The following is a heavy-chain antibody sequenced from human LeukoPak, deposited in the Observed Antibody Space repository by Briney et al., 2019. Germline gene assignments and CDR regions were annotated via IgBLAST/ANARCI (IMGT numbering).Heavy chain of an antibody. CDR3: ARARDGHINNWFDP. CDR2: IYYSGST. V-gene: IGHV4-59*01. CDR1: GGSINSYY. D-gene: IGHD5-24*01. J-gene: IGHJ5*02. Sequence: SETLSLTCTVSGGSINSYYWSGIRQPPGKGLEWIGYIYYSGSTNYNPSLKSRVTISVDTSKNQFSLKMSSVTAADTAVYYCARARDGHINNWFDPWGQGTLVIVSS.